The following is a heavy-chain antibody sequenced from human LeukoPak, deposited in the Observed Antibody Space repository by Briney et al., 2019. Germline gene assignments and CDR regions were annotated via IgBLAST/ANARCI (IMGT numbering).Heavy chain of an antibody. J-gene: IGHJ4*02. Sequence: GWCLRPSCAASGFTVSRNGMHWVRQAAGKGLEWVTFIRYDGRNKYYADSVKGRFTISRDNSKNTLYLQMNSLRVEDTAVYFCAKQGGGAAADYYFDSWGQGTLVTVSS. CDR1: GFTVSRNG. CDR2: IRYDGRNK. D-gene: IGHD6-13*01. V-gene: IGHV3-30*02. CDR3: AKQGGGAAADYYFDS.